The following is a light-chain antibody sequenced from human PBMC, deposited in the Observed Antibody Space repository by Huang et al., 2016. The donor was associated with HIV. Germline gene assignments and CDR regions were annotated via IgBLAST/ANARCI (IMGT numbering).Light chain of an antibody. V-gene: IGKV1-39*01. Sequence: DIQMTQSPTSLSASVGDRVTITCRASQSITHNLNWYQQKPGKVPKLLIYAASGLQSGVPSRFSGSGSGTDFTLTISSLQPDDFATYFCQQSSTTPWTFGQGTKVELK. CDR2: AAS. CDR1: QSITHN. CDR3: QQSSTTPWT. J-gene: IGKJ1*01.